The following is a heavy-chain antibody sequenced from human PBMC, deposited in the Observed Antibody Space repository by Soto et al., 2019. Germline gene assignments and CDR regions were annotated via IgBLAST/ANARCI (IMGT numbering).Heavy chain of an antibody. V-gene: IGHV3-9*01. CDR1: GFTFDDYA. CDR2: ISWNSGSI. CDR3: AKDRDDYGDYPAAFDI. J-gene: IGHJ3*02. D-gene: IGHD4-17*01. Sequence: EVQLVESGGGLVQPGRSLRLSCAASGFTFDDYAMHWVRQAPGKGLEWVSGISWNSGSIGYADSVKGRFTISRDNAKNSLYLQMNSLRAEDTALYYCAKDRDDYGDYPAAFDIWGQGTMVTVSS.